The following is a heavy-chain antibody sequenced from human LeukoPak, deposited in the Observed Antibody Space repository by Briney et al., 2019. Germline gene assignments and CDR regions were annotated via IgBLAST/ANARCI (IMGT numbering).Heavy chain of an antibody. CDR3: VKPLGDYRSVCYRLDY. CDR1: GFTFSSYG. CDR2: ISYDGSTK. J-gene: IGHJ4*02. D-gene: IGHD6-19*01. Sequence: GRSLRLSCAASGFTFSSYGMHWVRQAPGKGLEWVAVISYDGSTKYHADSVKGRFTISRDNSKNTLYLQMNSLRAEDTAFYYCVKPLGDYRSVCYRLDYWGQGTLVTVSS. V-gene: IGHV3-30*18.